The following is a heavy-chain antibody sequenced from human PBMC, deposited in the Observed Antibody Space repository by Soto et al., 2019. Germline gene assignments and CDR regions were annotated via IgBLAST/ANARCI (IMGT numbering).Heavy chain of an antibody. Sequence: QVQLVQSGAEVKKPGASVKVSCKASGYTFTSYGISWVRQAPGQGLEWMGWISAYNGNTNYAQKLQGRVTMTTDTSTSTAYMELRSLRSDDTAVYYCARDLRPTVRVYYYYYMDVWGKGTTVTVSS. CDR2: ISAYNGNT. CDR3: ARDLRPTVRVYYYYYMDV. CDR1: GYTFTSYG. D-gene: IGHD4-17*01. V-gene: IGHV1-18*01. J-gene: IGHJ6*03.